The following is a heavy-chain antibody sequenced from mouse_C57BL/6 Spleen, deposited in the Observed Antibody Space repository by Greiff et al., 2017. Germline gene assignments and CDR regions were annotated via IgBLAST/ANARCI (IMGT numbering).Heavy chain of an antibody. CDR2: IDPETGGT. CDR3: TRSALRVYFDV. Sequence: QVQLQQSGAELVRPGASVTLSCKASGYTFTDYEMHWVKQTPVHGLEWIGAIDPETGGTAYNQKFKGKAILTADKSSSTAYMELRSLTSEDSAVYYCTRSALRVYFDVWGTGTTVTVSS. CDR1: GYTFTDYE. J-gene: IGHJ1*03. V-gene: IGHV1-15*01.